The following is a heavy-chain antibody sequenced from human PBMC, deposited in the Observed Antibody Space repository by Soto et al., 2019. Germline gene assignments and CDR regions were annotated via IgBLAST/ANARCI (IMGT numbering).Heavy chain of an antibody. CDR2: IYSGGST. D-gene: IGHD2-2*01. CDR1: GFTVSSHY. V-gene: IGHV3-53*02. J-gene: IGHJ3*02. Sequence: EVQLVETGGGLIQPGGSLRLSCAASGFTVSSHYMSWVRQAPGKGLEWVSVIYSGGSTYYADSVKGRFTISRDNSENTLYLQMNSLRAEDTAVYYCARGVVGDAFDIWGQGTMVTVSS. CDR3: ARGVVGDAFDI.